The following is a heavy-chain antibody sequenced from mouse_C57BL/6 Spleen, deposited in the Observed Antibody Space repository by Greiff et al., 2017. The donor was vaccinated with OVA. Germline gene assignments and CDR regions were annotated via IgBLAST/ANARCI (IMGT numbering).Heavy chain of an antibody. CDR2: IDPSDSYT. D-gene: IGHD1-3*01. J-gene: IGHJ2*01. V-gene: IGHV1-69*01. CDR3: ARRLKVYFDY. Sequence: VQLQQSGAELVMPGASVKLSCKASGYTFTSYWMHWVKQRPGQGLEWIGEIDPSDSYTNYNQKFKGKSTLTVDKSSSTAYMQLSSLTSEDSAVYYCARRLKVYFDYWGQGTTLTVSS. CDR1: GYTFTSYW.